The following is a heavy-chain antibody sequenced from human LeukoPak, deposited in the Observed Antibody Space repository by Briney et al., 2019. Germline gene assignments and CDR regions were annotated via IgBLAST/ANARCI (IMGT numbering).Heavy chain of an antibody. CDR2: IKQDGSEK. Sequence: PGGSLRLSCAASGFTFSSYWMSWVRQAPGKGLEWVANIKQDGSEKYYVDSVKGRFTISRDNAKNSLYLQMNSLRAEDTAVYYCARDVAGILTGWPQYGGIAYVCWGQGTLVTVSS. V-gene: IGHV3-7*03. J-gene: IGHJ4*02. D-gene: IGHD3-9*01. CDR3: ARDVAGILTGWPQYGGIAYVC. CDR1: GFTFSSYW.